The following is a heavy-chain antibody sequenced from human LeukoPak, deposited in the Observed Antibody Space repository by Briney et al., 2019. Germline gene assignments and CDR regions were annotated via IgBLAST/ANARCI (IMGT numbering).Heavy chain of an antibody. CDR3: AKVGPCSSTSCYYYYYYGMDV. Sequence: GGSLRLSCAASGFTFSSYAMSWVRQAPGKGLEWVSAISGSGGSTYYADSVKGRFTISRDNSKNTLYLQMNSLRAEDTAVYHCAKVGPCSSTSCYYYYYYGMDVWGQGTTVTVSS. J-gene: IGHJ6*02. V-gene: IGHV3-23*01. D-gene: IGHD2-2*01. CDR2: ISGSGGST. CDR1: GFTFSSYA.